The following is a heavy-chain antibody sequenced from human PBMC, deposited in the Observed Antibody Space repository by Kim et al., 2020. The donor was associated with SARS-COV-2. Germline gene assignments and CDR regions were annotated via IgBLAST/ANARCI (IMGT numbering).Heavy chain of an antibody. V-gene: IGHV4-31*03. D-gene: IGHD3-10*01. CDR3: ARCITMVRGVNVYYYYGMDV. Sequence: SETLSLTCTVSGGSISSGGYYWSWIRQHPGKGLEWIGYIYYSGSTYYNPSLKSRVTISVDTSKNQFSLKLSSVTAADTAVYYCARCITMVRGVNVYYYYGMDVWGQGTTVTVSS. J-gene: IGHJ6*02. CDR2: IYYSGST. CDR1: GGSISSGGYY.